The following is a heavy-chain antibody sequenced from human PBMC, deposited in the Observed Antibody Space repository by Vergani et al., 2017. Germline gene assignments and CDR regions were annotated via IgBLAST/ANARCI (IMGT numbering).Heavy chain of an antibody. D-gene: IGHD6-19*01. CDR1: GYTFSSYA. Sequence: QVQLVQSGAEVKKPGSSVKVSCKASGYTFSSYAISWVRQAPGQGLEWMGGIIPIFGTANYAQKFQGRVTITADESTSTAYMELSSLKYEDTAVYYCARDVYSSGWYEGLRFDYWGQGTLVTVSS. CDR2: IIPIFGTA. J-gene: IGHJ4*02. CDR3: ARDVYSSGWYEGLRFDY. V-gene: IGHV1-69*01.